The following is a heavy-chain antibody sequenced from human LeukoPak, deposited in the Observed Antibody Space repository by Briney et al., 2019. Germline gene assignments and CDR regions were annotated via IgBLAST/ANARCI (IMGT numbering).Heavy chain of an antibody. J-gene: IGHJ4*02. CDR3: AKGQWLVQNYFDY. Sequence: GGSLRLSCAASGFTFSSYGMHWVRQAPGKGLEGGAFIRYDGSNKYYADSVRGRFTISRDNSKNTLYLQMNSLRAEDTAVYYCAKGQWLVQNYFDYWGQGTLVTVSS. CDR2: IRYDGSNK. CDR1: GFTFSSYG. V-gene: IGHV3-30*02. D-gene: IGHD6-19*01.